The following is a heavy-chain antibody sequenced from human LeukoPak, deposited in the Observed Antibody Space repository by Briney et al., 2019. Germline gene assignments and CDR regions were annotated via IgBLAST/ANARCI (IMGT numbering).Heavy chain of an antibody. V-gene: IGHV3-30*18. CDR2: ISYDGSNK. J-gene: IGHJ3*02. CDR1: GFTFSSYG. D-gene: IGHD4-17*01. CDR3: AKLPPGRHDYGDPGRAFDI. Sequence: GGSLRLSCAASGFTFSSYGMHWVRQAPGKGLEWVAVISYDGSNKYYADSVKGRSTISRDNSKNTLYLQMNSLRAEDTAVYYCAKLPPGRHDYGDPGRAFDIWGQGTMVTVSS.